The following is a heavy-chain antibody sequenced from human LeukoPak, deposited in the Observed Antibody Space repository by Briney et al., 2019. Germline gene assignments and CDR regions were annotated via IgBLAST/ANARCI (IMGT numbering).Heavy chain of an antibody. Sequence: GESLKISCKGSGYSFTSYWIGWVRQMPGKGLEWMGIIYPGDSDTRYSPSFQGQVTISADKPISTAYLQWSSLKASDTAMYYCARLEDYVWGSYRSPDYWGQGTLVTVSS. CDR2: IYPGDSDT. D-gene: IGHD3-16*02. J-gene: IGHJ4*02. CDR3: ARLEDYVWGSYRSPDY. V-gene: IGHV5-51*01. CDR1: GYSFTSYW.